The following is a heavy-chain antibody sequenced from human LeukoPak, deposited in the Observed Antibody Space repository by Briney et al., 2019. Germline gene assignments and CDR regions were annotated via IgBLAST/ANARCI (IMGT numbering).Heavy chain of an antibody. V-gene: IGHV7-4-1*02. Sequence: GASVKVSCKASGYTFTSYAMNWVRQAPGQGLEWMGWINTNTGNPTYAQGFTGRFVFSLDTSVSTAYLQISSLKAEDTAVYYCARLYYDFWSGYYNWLETGMDVWGQGTTVTVSS. J-gene: IGHJ6*02. D-gene: IGHD3-3*01. CDR3: ARLYYDFWSGYYNWLETGMDV. CDR1: GYTFTSYA. CDR2: INTNTGNP.